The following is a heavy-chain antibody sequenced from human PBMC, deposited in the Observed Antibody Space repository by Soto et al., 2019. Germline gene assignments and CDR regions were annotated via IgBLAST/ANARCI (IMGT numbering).Heavy chain of an antibody. J-gene: IGHJ4*02. V-gene: IGHV4-39*01. CDR1: GGSISSSSYY. CDR3: ASLIAAAGSHNFDY. D-gene: IGHD6-13*01. Sequence: SETLSLTCTVSGGSISSSSYYWGWIRQPPGKGLEWIGSIYYSGSTYYNPSLKSRVTISVDTSKNQFSLKLSSVTAADTAVYYCASLIAAAGSHNFDYWGQGTLVTVSS. CDR2: IYYSGST.